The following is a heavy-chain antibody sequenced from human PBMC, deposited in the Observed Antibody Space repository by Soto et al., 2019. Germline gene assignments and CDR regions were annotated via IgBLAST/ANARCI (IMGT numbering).Heavy chain of an antibody. D-gene: IGHD5-12*01. CDR2: IIPIFGTA. CDR1: GGTFSSYA. CDR3: AGKTGVATIKNYYYGMDV. V-gene: IGHV1-69*06. J-gene: IGHJ6*02. Sequence: GASVKVSCKASGGTFSSYAISWVRQAPGQGLEWMGGIIPIFGTANYAQKFQGRVTITADKSTSTAYMELSSLRSEDTAVYYCAGKTGVATIKNYYYGMDVWGQGTAVTVSS.